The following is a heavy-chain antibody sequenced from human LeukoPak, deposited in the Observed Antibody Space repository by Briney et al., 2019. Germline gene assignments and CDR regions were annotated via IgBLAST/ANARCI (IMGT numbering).Heavy chain of an antibody. D-gene: IGHD1-26*01. Sequence: GGSLRLSCAASGFTFSDYYMSWIRQAPGKGLEWVSYISSSGSTIYYADSAKGRFTISRDNAKNSLYLQMSSLRAEDTAVYYCASSRQRSYYGGVYFDYWGQGTLVTVSS. V-gene: IGHV3-11*01. CDR2: ISSSGSTI. CDR3: ASSRQRSYYGGVYFDY. J-gene: IGHJ4*02. CDR1: GFTFSDYY.